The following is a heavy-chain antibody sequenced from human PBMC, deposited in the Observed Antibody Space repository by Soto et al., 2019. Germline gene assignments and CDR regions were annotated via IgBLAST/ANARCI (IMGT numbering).Heavy chain of an antibody. V-gene: IGHV1-69*02. Sequence: QVQLVQSGAEVKKPGSSVKVSCKASGGTFSSYTISWVRQAPGQGLEWMGRIIPILGIANYAQKFQGRVTITADKSTSTAYMELSSLRSEDTAVYYCARTIMITFGGVIDWFDPWGQGTLVTVSS. D-gene: IGHD3-16*01. CDR2: IIPILGIA. CDR1: GGTFSSYT. CDR3: ARTIMITFGGVIDWFDP. J-gene: IGHJ5*02.